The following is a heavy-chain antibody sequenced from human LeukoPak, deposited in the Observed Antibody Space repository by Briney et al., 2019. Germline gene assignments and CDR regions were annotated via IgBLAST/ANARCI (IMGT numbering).Heavy chain of an antibody. V-gene: IGHV4-59*01. CDR1: GGSFSGYY. CDR2: IYYSGST. Sequence: PSETLSLTCAVYGGSFSGYYWSWIRQPPGKGLEWIGYIYYSGSTNYNPSLKSRISISVDTSKNQFSLKLSSVTAADTAVYYCARTTEGGYTYNYFYYYYMDVWGKGTTVTISS. J-gene: IGHJ6*03. D-gene: IGHD5-18*01. CDR3: ARTTEGGYTYNYFYYYYMDV.